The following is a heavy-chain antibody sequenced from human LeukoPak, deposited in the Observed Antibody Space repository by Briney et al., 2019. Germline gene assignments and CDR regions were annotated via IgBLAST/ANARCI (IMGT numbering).Heavy chain of an antibody. CDR3: ARVWDKADY. Sequence: GGSLKLSCAASGFTFSSYGMHWVRQAPGKGLEWVAVISYDGSNEYYADSVKGRFTISRDNAKNTLYLQMNSLRVEDTAVYYCARVWDKADYWGQGTLVTVSS. CDR1: GFTFSSYG. V-gene: IGHV3-30*03. D-gene: IGHD1-26*01. J-gene: IGHJ4*02. CDR2: ISYDGSNE.